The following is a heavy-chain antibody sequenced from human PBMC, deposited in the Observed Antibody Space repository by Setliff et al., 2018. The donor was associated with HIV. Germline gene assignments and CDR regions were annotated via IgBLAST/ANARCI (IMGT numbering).Heavy chain of an antibody. CDR1: GGSISSYY. D-gene: IGHD3-22*01. J-gene: IGHJ5*01. CDR3: ARHYYDSSGYNWFDP. Sequence: SETLSLTCTVSGGSISSYYWSWIRQPPGKGLEWIGYIYYSGSTNYNPSLKSRVTISVDTAKNQFSLKLSSVTAADTAVYYCARHYYDSSGYNWFDPWGRGTMVTVSS. V-gene: IGHV4-59*08. CDR2: IYYSGST.